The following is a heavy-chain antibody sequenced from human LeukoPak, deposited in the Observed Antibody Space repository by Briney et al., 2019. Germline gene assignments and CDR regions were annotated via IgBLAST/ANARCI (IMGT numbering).Heavy chain of an antibody. Sequence: PGGSLRLSCAASGFTFSSYAMSWVRQAPGKGLEWVSAISGSGGSTYYADSVKGRFTISRDNSKNTLYLQMNSLRAEDTAVYYCARDTYYYGSGSYHWGQGTLVTVSS. J-gene: IGHJ4*02. CDR2: ISGSGGST. V-gene: IGHV3-23*01. D-gene: IGHD3-10*01. CDR1: GFTFSSYA. CDR3: ARDTYYYGSGSYH.